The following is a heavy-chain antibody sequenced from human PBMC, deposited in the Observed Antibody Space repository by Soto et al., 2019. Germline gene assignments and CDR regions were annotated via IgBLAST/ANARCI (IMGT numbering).Heavy chain of an antibody. J-gene: IGHJ4*02. CDR2: IYYSGST. V-gene: IGHV4-30-4*01. D-gene: IGHD3-9*01. CDR1: GGSISSGDYY. CDR3: ASTYFDWWYYFDY. Sequence: SETLSLTCTVSGGSISSGDYYWSLIRQPPGKGLEWIGYIYYSGSTYYNPSLKSRVTISVDTSKNQFSLKLSSVTAADTAVYYCASTYFDWWYYFDYWGQGTLVTVSS.